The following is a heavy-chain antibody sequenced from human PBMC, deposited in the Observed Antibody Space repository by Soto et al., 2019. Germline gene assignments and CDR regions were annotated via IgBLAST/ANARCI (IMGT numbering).Heavy chain of an antibody. CDR3: ARSGPGSGSYYFDY. J-gene: IGHJ4*02. CDR2: ISSSSSYI. V-gene: IGHV3-21*01. D-gene: IGHD1-26*01. Sequence: GGSLRLSCAASGFTFSSYSMNWVRQAPGKGLEWVSSISSSSSYIYYADSVKGRFTISRDNAKNSLYLQMNSLRAEDTAGYYCARSGPGSGSYYFDYWGQGTLVTVSS. CDR1: GFTFSSYS.